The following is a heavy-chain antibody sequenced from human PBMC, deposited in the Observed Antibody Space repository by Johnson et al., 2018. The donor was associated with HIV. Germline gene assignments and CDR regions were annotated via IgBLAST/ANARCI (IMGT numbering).Heavy chain of an antibody. CDR2: IYSGGST. CDR3: ARSSGYYGTDAFDI. CDR1: GFTVSRNY. Sequence: EQLVESGGGLVQPGGSLRLSCAASGFTVSRNYMSWVRQAPGKGLEWVSVIYSGGSTYYADSVKGRFTISRDNSKNTVYIQMNSLRAEDTAVYYCARSSGYYGTDAFDIWGQGTMVTVSS. V-gene: IGHV3-66*01. D-gene: IGHD3-22*01. J-gene: IGHJ3*02.